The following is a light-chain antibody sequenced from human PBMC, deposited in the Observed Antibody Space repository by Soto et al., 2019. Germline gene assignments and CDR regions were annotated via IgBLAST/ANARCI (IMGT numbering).Light chain of an antibody. V-gene: IGKV3-20*01. CDR2: GAS. CDR1: QSVSSRN. CDR3: QQYGSSPLT. J-gene: IGKJ1*01. Sequence: EIVLTQSPGTLSLSPGERATLSCRASQSVSSRNLAWYQQKPGLAPRLLIYGASSRATGIPDRFSGSGSGTDFTLTISRLEPEDFAVYSCQQYGSSPLTFGQGTKVEIQ.